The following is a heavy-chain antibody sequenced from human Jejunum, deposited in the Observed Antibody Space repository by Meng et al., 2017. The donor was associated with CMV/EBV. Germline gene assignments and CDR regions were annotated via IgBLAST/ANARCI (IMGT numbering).Heavy chain of an antibody. CDR2: RKKEGRQK. Sequence: RRKWKSRERQETGKGVEGEDKRKKEGRQKKNEDYEKGRFTIYRDNEKNSLFMQMNSLRAEDTAVYYCARVAAAGRGMDVWGQGTTVTVSS. CDR1: RRKW. J-gene: IGHJ6*02. V-gene: IGHV3-7*04. D-gene: IGHD6-13*01. CDR3: ARVAAAGRGMDV.